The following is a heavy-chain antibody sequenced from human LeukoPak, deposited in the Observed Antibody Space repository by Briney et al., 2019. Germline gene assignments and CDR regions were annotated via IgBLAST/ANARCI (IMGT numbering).Heavy chain of an antibody. Sequence: SQTLSLTSALSGDSVSSNSAAWNWIRQSPSRGLEWLGRTYYRSKWYNDYAVSVKSRITINPDTSKNQFSLQLNSVTPEDTAVYYCARVLQERITMVRGVIRPFDIWGQGTMVTVSS. CDR1: GDSVSSNSAA. D-gene: IGHD3-10*01. CDR2: TYYRSKWYN. CDR3: ARVLQERITMVRGVIRPFDI. V-gene: IGHV6-1*01. J-gene: IGHJ3*02.